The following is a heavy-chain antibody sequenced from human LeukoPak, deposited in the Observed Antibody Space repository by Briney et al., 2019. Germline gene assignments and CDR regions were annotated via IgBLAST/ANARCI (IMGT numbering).Heavy chain of an antibody. J-gene: IGHJ3*02. CDR3: ARGLGYCSGGSCYSYAFDI. CDR1: GFTFSSYS. Sequence: GGSLILSCAASGFTFSSYSMNWVRQAPGKGLEWVSSISSSSSYIYYADSVKGRFTISRDNAKNSLYLQMNSLRAEDTAVYYCARGLGYCSGGSCYSYAFDIWGQGTMVTVSS. CDR2: ISSSSSYI. D-gene: IGHD2-15*01. V-gene: IGHV3-21*01.